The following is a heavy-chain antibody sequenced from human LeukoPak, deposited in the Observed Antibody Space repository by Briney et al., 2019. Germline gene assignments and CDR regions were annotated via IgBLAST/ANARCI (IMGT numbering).Heavy chain of an antibody. Sequence: GGSLRLSCAASGFTFSSYAMSWVRQAPGKGLEWVSAISGSGGSTYYADSVKGRFTISRDNSKNTPYLQMNSLRAEDTAVYYCAKGDSAYSSSSGLWYWGQGTLVTVSS. D-gene: IGHD6-6*01. CDR3: AKGDSAYSSSSGLWY. CDR1: GFTFSSYA. V-gene: IGHV3-23*01. J-gene: IGHJ4*02. CDR2: ISGSGGST.